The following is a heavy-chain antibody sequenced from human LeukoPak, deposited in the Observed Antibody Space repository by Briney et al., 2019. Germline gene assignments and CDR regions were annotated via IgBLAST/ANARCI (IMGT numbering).Heavy chain of an antibody. J-gene: IGHJ6*02. Sequence: GGSLRLSCAASGFTFSSYAMSWVRQAPGKGLEWVSAIRGSDSSTYYADSVKGRFTISRDNSKNTLYLQMNSLRAEDSAVYYCARELYPNGMDVWGQGTTVTVSS. CDR3: ARELYPNGMDV. CDR1: GFTFSSYA. V-gene: IGHV3-23*01. D-gene: IGHD5/OR15-5a*01. CDR2: IRGSDSST.